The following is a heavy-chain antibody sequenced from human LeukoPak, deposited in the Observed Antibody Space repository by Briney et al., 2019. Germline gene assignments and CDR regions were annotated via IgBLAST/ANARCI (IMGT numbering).Heavy chain of an antibody. V-gene: IGHV4-39*07. CDR3: ARDRTVVAATYNWFDP. CDR2: IYYSGST. J-gene: IGHJ5*02. Sequence: SETLSLTCTVSGGSISSSSYYWGWIRQPPGKGLEWIGSIYYSGSTYYNPSLKSRVTMSVDTSKNQFSLKLSSVTAADTAVYYCARDRTVVAATYNWFDPWGQGTLVTVSS. D-gene: IGHD2-15*01. CDR1: GGSISSSSYY.